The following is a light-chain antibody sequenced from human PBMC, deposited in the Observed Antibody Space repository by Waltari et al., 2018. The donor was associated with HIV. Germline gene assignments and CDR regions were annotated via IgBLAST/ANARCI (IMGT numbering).Light chain of an antibody. CDR3: QAWDSSTGLYV. V-gene: IGLV3-1*01. Sequence: SYELTQPPPVSVSLGKTASTTCSGDKFGDKYAGWYQQKPGQSPVLVIYQDSKRPSGIPERFSGSNSENTATLTISGTQAMDEADYYCQAWDSSTGLYVFGTGTKVTVL. J-gene: IGLJ1*01. CDR1: KFGDKY. CDR2: QDS.